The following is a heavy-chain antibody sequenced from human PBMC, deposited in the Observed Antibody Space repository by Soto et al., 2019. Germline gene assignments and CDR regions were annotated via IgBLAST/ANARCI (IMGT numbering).Heavy chain of an antibody. Sequence: GGSLRLSCAASGFTFSSYGMYWVRQAPGKGLEWVAGISYVGSNQYYADSVRGRFTISRDNSKNTLYLQMNSLRTEDTAVYYCAKFLYHYDSSGFTADYWGQGTQVTVSS. J-gene: IGHJ4*02. D-gene: IGHD3-22*01. CDR2: ISYVGSNQ. CDR3: AKFLYHYDSSGFTADY. V-gene: IGHV3-30*18. CDR1: GFTFSSYG.